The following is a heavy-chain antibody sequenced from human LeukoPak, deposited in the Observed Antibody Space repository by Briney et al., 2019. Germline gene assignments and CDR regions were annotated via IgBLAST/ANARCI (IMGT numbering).Heavy chain of an antibody. CDR3: ARGRNYYDSSGYLYVLFDY. CDR2: INHSGST. V-gene: IGHV4-34*01. Sequence: SETLSLTCAVYGGSFSGYYWSWIRQPPGKGLEWIGEINHSGSTNYNPSLESRVTISVDTSKNQFSLKLSSVTAADTAAYYCARGRNYYDSSGYLYVLFDYWGQGTLVTVSS. J-gene: IGHJ4*02. D-gene: IGHD3-22*01. CDR1: GGSFSGYY.